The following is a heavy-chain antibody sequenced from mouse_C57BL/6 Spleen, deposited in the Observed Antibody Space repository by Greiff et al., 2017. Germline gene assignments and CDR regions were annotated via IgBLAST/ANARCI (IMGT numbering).Heavy chain of an antibody. CDR1: GYAFSSSW. CDR2: IYPGDGDT. D-gene: IGHD3-2*02. V-gene: IGHV1-82*01. J-gene: IGHJ2*01. Sequence: QVQLQQSGPELVKPGASVKISCKASGYAFSSSWMNWVKQRPGKGLEWIGRIYPGDGDTNYNGKFKGKATLTADKSSSTAYMQLSSLTSEDSAVYFCARETAQATHFDYWGQGTTLTVSS. CDR3: ARETAQATHFDY.